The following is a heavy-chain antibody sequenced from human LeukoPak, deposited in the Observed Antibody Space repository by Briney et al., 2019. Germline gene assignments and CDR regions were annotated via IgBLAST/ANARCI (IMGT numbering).Heavy chain of an antibody. CDR2: IYTSGST. CDR1: GGSISSYY. J-gene: IGHJ4*02. Sequence: SETLSLTCTVSGGSISSYYWSWIRQPAGKGLKWIGRIYTSGSTNYNPSLKSRVTMSVDTSKNQFSLKLSSVTAADTAVYYCARDRRGTYRSYQLLSSYFDYWGQGTLVTVSS. V-gene: IGHV4-4*07. CDR3: ARDRRGTYRSYQLLSSYFDY. D-gene: IGHD2-2*01.